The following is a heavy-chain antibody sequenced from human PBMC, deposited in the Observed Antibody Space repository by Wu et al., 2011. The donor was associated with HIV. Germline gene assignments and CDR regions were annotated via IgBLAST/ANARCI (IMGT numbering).Heavy chain of an antibody. D-gene: IGHD2-21*01. V-gene: IGHV5-51*01. J-gene: IGHJ2*01. Sequence: VQLVQSGAEVQEPGESLKISCKVSGYYFHNYWIAWVRQMPGKGLEWMGIIYPGNSETKYSPSFQGQVTISVDASIKTAYLQWDSLKASDTAIYYCARRVVAGYWYFDLWGPGTLVTVSS. CDR2: IYPGNSET. CDR1: GYYFHNYW. CDR3: ARRVVAGYWYFDL.